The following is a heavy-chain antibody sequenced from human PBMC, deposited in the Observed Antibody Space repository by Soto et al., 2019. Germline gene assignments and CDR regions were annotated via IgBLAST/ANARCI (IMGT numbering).Heavy chain of an antibody. V-gene: IGHV3-30*18. CDR2: ISYDGSKK. J-gene: IGHJ3*02. CDR1: GLTVSADR. Sequence: PGGSLRLSCDAPGLTVSADRMQWVRQAPGKGLEWVATISYDGSKKYFGDSVKGRFTIYRDKSKSTLYLEMNSLRTEDTAGYSCAKASHCNKGRCTLGLTGDRAFDIGGQGTMVTVSS. D-gene: IGHD2-8*01. CDR3: AKASHCNKGRCTLGLTGDRAFDI.